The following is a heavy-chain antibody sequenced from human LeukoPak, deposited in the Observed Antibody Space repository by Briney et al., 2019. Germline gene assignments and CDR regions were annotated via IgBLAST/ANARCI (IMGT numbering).Heavy chain of an antibody. CDR1: GYTFTGYY. Sequence: ASVKVSCKASGYTFTGYYMHWVRQAPGQGLEWMGWIKPNSGGTNFAQKFQGRVTMTRDTSITTAFMELSSLRSDDTAVYYCARAFYYASGTYYPTYAFDIWGQGTTVAVSS. D-gene: IGHD3-10*01. CDR3: ARAFYYASGTYYPTYAFDI. V-gene: IGHV1-2*02. CDR2: IKPNSGGT. J-gene: IGHJ3*02.